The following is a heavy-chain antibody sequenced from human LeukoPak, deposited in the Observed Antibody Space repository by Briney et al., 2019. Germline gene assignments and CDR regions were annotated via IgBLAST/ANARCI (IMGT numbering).Heavy chain of an antibody. J-gene: IGHJ4*02. Sequence: GGSLRLSCAASGFIFSAYAMSWVRQAPGQGLEWVSVIGTGGETHYADSVRGRFTISRNNFKNTLYLQMNSLRAEDTAVYYCAKRVAVTTKYFDSWGQGTLVTVSS. CDR2: IGTGGET. D-gene: IGHD4-17*01. CDR3: AKRVAVTTKYFDS. V-gene: IGHV3-23*01. CDR1: GFIFSAYA.